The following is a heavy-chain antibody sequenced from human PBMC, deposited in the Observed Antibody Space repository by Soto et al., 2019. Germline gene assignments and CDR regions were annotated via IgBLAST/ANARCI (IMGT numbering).Heavy chain of an antibody. CDR1: GLSLITTGVG. D-gene: IGHD3-16*01. CDR2: IYWHDDK. J-gene: IGHJ4*02. CDR3: THRGGATVGLYYFDY. V-gene: IGHV2-5*01. Sequence: ESGPTLVNPTQTLTLTCTFSGLSLITTGVGVSWIRQPPGKALEWLALIYWHDDKRYSPSLKSRLTITKDTSKNQVVLTMTNMDPVDTATYYCTHRGGATVGLYYFDYWGQGALVTV.